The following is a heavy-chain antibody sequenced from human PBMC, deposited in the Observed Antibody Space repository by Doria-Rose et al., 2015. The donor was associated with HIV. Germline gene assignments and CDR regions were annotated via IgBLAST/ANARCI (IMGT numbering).Heavy chain of an antibody. CDR2: ISSTSAYI. J-gene: IGHJ4*02. V-gene: IGHV3-21*01. Sequence: VQLVQSGRGLVRPGGSLRLSCATSGFTFSSHRINRVRQAPGKGLEWVSSISSTSAYINYADSVRGRFTISRDNARNSLYLQMDSLRAEYTAIYYCATGVTLDYWGQGTLFTVSS. CDR1: GFTFSSHR. D-gene: IGHD3-10*01. CDR3: ATGVTLDY.